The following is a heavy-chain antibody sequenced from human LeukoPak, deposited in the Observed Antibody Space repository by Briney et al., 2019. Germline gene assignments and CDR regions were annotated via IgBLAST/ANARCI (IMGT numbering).Heavy chain of an antibody. CDR1: GFTFDDYG. V-gene: IGHV3-20*04. Sequence: GGSLRLSCAASGFTFDDYGMSWVRQAPGKGLEWVSGINWNGGSTGYADSVKGRFTISRDNAKNSLYLQMNSLRAEDTALYYCARTSYDSSGYYGGYYFDYWGQGTLVTVSS. CDR2: INWNGGST. D-gene: IGHD3-22*01. J-gene: IGHJ4*02. CDR3: ARTSYDSSGYYGGYYFDY.